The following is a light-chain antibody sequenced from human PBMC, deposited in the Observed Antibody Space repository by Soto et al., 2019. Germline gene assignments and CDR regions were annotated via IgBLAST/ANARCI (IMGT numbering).Light chain of an antibody. V-gene: IGKV3-11*01. Sequence: EIVLTQSPAILSLSPGERATLSCRASQSVSTYLAWYQQKPGQAPRLLIYDASNRATGIPARFSGSGSGTDFTLTISSLEPEDFAVYYCQQRSNGPSWTFGQGTKVEIK. J-gene: IGKJ1*01. CDR3: QQRSNGPSWT. CDR1: QSVSTY. CDR2: DAS.